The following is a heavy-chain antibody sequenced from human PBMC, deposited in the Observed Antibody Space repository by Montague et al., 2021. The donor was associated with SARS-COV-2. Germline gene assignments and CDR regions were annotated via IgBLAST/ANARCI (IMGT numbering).Heavy chain of an antibody. J-gene: IGHJ6*02. CDR1: GGSMSGYN. Sequence: SETLSLTCNVAGGSMSGYNWGWIRQPPGKGLQWIGSMYNSENTSYNPSLKSRVTISVDTSKKQFSLRLSSMTAADTAVYFCARGINSAGSYYYHLDVWGQGTTVTVSS. V-gene: IGHV4-59*01. D-gene: IGHD2-21*01. CDR2: MYNSENT. CDR3: ARGINSAGSYYYHLDV.